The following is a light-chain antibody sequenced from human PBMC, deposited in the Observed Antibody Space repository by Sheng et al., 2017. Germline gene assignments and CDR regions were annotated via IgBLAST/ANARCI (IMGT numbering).Light chain of an antibody. CDR3: QQVHSFPRA. CDR2: EAS. Sequence: DIQMTQSPSTLSASVGDRVTITCRASQNINRWLAWYQQKPGEAPNLLIYEASSLHTGVPSRFSGGGSGTEFTLTINNLQPEDFATYYCQQVHSFPRAFGGGTKVQI. CDR1: QNINRW. J-gene: IGKJ4*01. V-gene: IGKV1-12*01.